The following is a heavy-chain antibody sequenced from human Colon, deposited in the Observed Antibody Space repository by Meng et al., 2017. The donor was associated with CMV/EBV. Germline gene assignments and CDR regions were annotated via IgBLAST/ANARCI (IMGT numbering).Heavy chain of an antibody. V-gene: IGHV3-21*01. CDR3: TRAILGPIIGEFEY. Sequence: GESLKISCAASGFTFSSYSMNWVRQAPGKGLEWVSSISSSSSYIYYADSVKGRFTISRDNAKNSLYLQMNSLRVEDTAVYYCTRAILGPIIGEFEYWGQGTLVTVSS. CDR2: ISSSSSYI. J-gene: IGHJ4*02. CDR1: GFTFSSYS. D-gene: IGHD3-10*01.